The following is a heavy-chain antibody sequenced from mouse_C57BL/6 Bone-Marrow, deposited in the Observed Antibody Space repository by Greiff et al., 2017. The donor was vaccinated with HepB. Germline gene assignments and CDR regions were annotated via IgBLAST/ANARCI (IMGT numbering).Heavy chain of an antibody. Sequence: EVQLVESGGGLVQPGGSMKLSCVASGFTFSNYWMNWVRQSPETGLEWVAQIRLKSDNYATHYAESVKGRFTISRDDSKSSVYLQMNNLRAEDTGIYYCTLFYYGSSYWGQGTTLTVSS. D-gene: IGHD1-1*01. CDR2: IRLKSDNYAT. CDR3: TLFYYGSSY. J-gene: IGHJ2*01. V-gene: IGHV6-3*01. CDR1: GFTFSNYW.